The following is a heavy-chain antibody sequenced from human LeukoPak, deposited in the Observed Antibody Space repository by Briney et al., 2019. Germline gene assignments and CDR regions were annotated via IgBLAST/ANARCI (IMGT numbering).Heavy chain of an antibody. CDR1: GFTFSSYE. CDR3: TREGEGITGTTGGSYYYYYYMDV. V-gene: IGHV3-49*04. Sequence: GGSLRLSCAASGFTFSSYEMNWVRQAPGKGLEWVGFIRSKAYGGTTEYAASVKGRFTISRDDSKSIAYLQMNSLKTEDTAVYYCTREGEGITGTTGGSYYYYYYMDVWGKGTTVTISS. J-gene: IGHJ6*03. CDR2: IRSKAYGGTT. D-gene: IGHD1-20*01.